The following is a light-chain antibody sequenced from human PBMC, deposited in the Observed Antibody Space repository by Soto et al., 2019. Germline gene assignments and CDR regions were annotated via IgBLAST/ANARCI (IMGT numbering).Light chain of an antibody. CDR1: PSVSSY. CDR2: DAS. CDR3: QQRSNWPRV. V-gene: IGKV3-11*01. Sequence: EIVLTQSPATLSLSPGERATLSCRASPSVSSYLAWYQQKPGQAPRLLIYDASNRATGIPARCSGSGSGTDFTLTISSLEHEDVAVYYGQQRSNWPRVFGPGTKVDIK. J-gene: IGKJ3*01.